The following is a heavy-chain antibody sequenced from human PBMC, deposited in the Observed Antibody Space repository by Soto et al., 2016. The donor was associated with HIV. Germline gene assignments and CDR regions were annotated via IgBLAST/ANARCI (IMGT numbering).Heavy chain of an antibody. CDR1: GFNFSNHW. CDR3: VRDLYPDLPFDY. V-gene: IGHV3-74*01. Sequence: EVQLVESGGGLVQPGGSLRLSCAASGFNFSNHWMHWVRQAPGKGLVWVSRISSDGSSTSYADSVKGRFTISRDSANNTLYLQMNSLRGDDTAVYYCVRDLYPDLPFDYWGQGTLVTVSS. J-gene: IGHJ4*02. D-gene: IGHD2-8*01. CDR2: ISSDGSST.